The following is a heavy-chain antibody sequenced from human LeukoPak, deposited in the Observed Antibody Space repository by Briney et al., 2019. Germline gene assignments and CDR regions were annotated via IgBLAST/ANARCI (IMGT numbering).Heavy chain of an antibody. D-gene: IGHD6-25*01. V-gene: IGHV3-23*01. Sequence: PGGSLRLSCAASGFTFSSYAMSWVRQAPGKGLEWVSAISGSGGSTYYADSVKGRFTISRDNSKNTLYLQMNSLRAEDTAVYYCAKDHWALQRGTENWFDPWGQGTLVTVSS. CDR3: AKDHWALQRGTENWFDP. CDR2: ISGSGGST. J-gene: IGHJ5*02. CDR1: GFTFSSYA.